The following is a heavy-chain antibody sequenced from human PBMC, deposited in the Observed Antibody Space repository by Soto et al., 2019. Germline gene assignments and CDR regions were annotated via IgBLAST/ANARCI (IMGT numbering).Heavy chain of an antibody. CDR1: GFTFSNYA. V-gene: IGHV3-23*01. CDR3: AKETGYSSGWTPLDY. D-gene: IGHD6-19*01. Sequence: EVQLLESGGGLEQPGGSLRLSCAASGFTFSNYAMSWVRQAPGKGLEWVSAIRGSGGGTSYADSVKGRFTISRDNSKNTLYLQMNSLRAEDTALYYCAKETGYSSGWTPLDYWGQGTLGTVSS. J-gene: IGHJ4*02. CDR2: IRGSGGGT.